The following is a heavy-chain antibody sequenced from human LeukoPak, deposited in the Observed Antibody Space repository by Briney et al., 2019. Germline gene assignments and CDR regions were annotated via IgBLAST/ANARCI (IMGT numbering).Heavy chain of an antibody. D-gene: IGHD3-22*01. CDR1: GDSVSSNSAA. J-gene: IGHJ4*02. CDR2: TYYRSKWYN. CDR3: ARDLYYYDSSGYPHDY. Sequence: PSQTLSLTCAISGDSVSSNSAAWNWIRQSPSRGLEWLGRTYYRSKWYNDYAVSVKSRITINPDTSKNQFSLQLNSVTPEDTAVYYCARDLYYYDSSGYPHDYWGQGTLVTASS. V-gene: IGHV6-1*01.